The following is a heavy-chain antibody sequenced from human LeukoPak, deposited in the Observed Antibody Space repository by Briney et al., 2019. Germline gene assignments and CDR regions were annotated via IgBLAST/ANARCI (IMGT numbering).Heavy chain of an antibody. J-gene: IGHJ5*02. CDR1: GFTYSSYW. CDR2: IKQDGSEK. D-gene: IGHD1-26*01. V-gene: IGHV3-7*02. Sequence: GGSLRLSCEASGFTYSSYWLNWVRQAPGKGLEWVANIKQDGSEKYYVDSVKGRFTISRDNARNSLYLQVNRLRAEDTAVYYCARTLVGGTNWFDPWGQGTLVTVSS. CDR3: ARTLVGGTNWFDP.